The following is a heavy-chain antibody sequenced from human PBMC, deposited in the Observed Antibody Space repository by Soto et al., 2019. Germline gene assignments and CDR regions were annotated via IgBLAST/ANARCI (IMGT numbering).Heavy chain of an antibody. J-gene: IGHJ6*02. Sequence: PSESLCLTCTVSGGSVSSGSYYWSWIRQPPGKGLEWIGYIYYSGSTNYNPSLKSRVTISVDTSKNQFSLKLSSVTAADTAVYYCASVTRTCICTSCYRYYYGMDVWGQGTTVTVS. V-gene: IGHV4-61*01. CDR2: IYYSGST. CDR3: ASVTRTCICTSCYRYYYGMDV. D-gene: IGHD2-2*02. CDR1: GGSVSSGSYY.